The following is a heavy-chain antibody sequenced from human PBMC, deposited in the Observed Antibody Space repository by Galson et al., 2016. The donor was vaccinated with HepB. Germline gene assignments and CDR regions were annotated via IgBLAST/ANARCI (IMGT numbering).Heavy chain of an antibody. V-gene: IGHV5-51*01. J-gene: IGHJ4*02. CDR1: GYSFSTFW. CDR2: IYPEDSES. D-gene: IGHD1-1*01. Sequence: QSGAEVKKPGESLSISCKASGYSFSTFWIGWVRQMPGKGLEWVGIIYPEDSESIFSPSFQGQVTLSADKSITTAFLQWSSLKTSDTAIYFCASGTTWYNSGAHFDYWGQGTLVTVSS. CDR3: ASGTTWYNSGAHFDY.